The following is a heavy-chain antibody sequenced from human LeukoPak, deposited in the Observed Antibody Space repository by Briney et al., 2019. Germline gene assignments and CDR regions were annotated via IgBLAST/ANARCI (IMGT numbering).Heavy chain of an antibody. D-gene: IGHD6-19*01. CDR1: GFTFSSYG. V-gene: IGHV1-46*01. CDR2: INPVGGST. J-gene: IGHJ4*02. CDR3: ARAGTFWDYFDY. Sequence: PGGSLRLSCAASGFTFSSYGMHWVRQAPGQGLEWMGIINPVGGSTSYAQKFQGRVTITRDTSTSTVYMELSSLRSEDTAVYYCARAGTFWDYFDYWGQGTLVTVSS.